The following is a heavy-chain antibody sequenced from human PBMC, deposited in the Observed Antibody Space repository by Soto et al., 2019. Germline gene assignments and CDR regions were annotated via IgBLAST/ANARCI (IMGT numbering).Heavy chain of an antibody. V-gene: IGHV1-18*01. CDR2: VSTHDDET. J-gene: IGHJ4*02. D-gene: IGHD7-27*01. CDR1: GYTFNMYG. Sequence: ASVKVSCKTSGYTFNMYGISWARQAPGQGLEWMGYVSTHDDETIYAQKLQGRVTMTTDTSTSTAYMELRSLRSDDTAVYYCARDLNLGLGDYWGQGTLVTVSS. CDR3: ARDLNLGLGDY.